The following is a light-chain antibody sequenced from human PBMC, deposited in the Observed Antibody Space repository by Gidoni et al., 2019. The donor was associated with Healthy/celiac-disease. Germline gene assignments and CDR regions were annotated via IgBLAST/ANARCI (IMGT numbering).Light chain of an antibody. CDR1: VLAKKY. V-gene: IGLV3-27*01. CDR3: YSAADNNLL. J-gene: IGLJ2*01. CDR2: KDT. Sequence: SYDLTQPSSVSVSPGQTARITCSGDVLAKKYARWFQQKPGQAPVVVIYKDTERPSGIPERFSRSSSVTTVTLIISGAQVEDEAAYYCYSAADNNLLFAGGTRLTVL.